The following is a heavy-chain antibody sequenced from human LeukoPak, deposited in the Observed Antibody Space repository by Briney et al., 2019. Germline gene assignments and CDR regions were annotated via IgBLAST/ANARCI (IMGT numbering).Heavy chain of an antibody. CDR3: ANMVVAAGSVSDY. CDR2: IRYDGSDK. V-gene: IGHV3-30*02. Sequence: GGSLRLSCAASGFAFRTYGMHWFRQAPGKGLEWVAFIRYDGSDKYYADSVKGRFTISRDNSKNTLYLQMNSLRPDDTAVYYCANMVVAAGSVSDYWGQGTLVTVSS. D-gene: IGHD2-15*01. J-gene: IGHJ4*02. CDR1: GFAFRTYG.